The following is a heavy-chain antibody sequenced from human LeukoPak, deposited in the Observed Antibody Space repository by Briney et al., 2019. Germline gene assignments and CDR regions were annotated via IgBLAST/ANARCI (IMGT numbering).Heavy chain of an antibody. Sequence: GGSLRLSCAASGFTFSSYAMSWVRQAPGKGLEWVSAISGSGGSTYYADSVKGRFTISRDNAKNSLYLQMSGLRAEDTAVYYCARDLWGLSSSAGYWGQGTLVIVSS. V-gene: IGHV3-23*01. J-gene: IGHJ4*02. CDR2: ISGSGGST. D-gene: IGHD6-25*01. CDR1: GFTFSSYA. CDR3: ARDLWGLSSSAGY.